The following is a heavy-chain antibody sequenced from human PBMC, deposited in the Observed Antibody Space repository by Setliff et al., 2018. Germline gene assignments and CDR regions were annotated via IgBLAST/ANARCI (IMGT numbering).Heavy chain of an antibody. D-gene: IGHD3-10*01. CDR1: GYTFSSYA. Sequence: PGGSLRLSCVASGYTFSSYAIHWVRQAPGKGLEWVALISWDGTKTSYADSVRGRFTISRDNPKNTLFLQMNRLRVEDTAVYYCAKTRVTMVWGVPTYYFDYWGQGTLVTVSS. CDR2: ISWDGTKT. J-gene: IGHJ4*02. V-gene: IGHV3-30*18. CDR3: AKTRVTMVWGVPTYYFDY.